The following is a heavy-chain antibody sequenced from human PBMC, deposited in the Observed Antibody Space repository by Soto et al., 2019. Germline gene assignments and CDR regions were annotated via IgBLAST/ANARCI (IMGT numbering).Heavy chain of an antibody. D-gene: IGHD3-22*01. CDR3: ITEVPPYYYDSSGYYQGDDY. V-gene: IGHV3-15*01. Sequence: EVQLVESGGGLVKPGGSLRLSCVASGFTFNNAWMNWVRQAPGKGLEWVGRIKTKIDGGTTNYAAPVKGKFTISRDDSKNTLYLQMTSLKTEDTAVYYCITEVPPYYYDSSGYYQGDDYWGQGTLVTVSS. CDR2: IKTKIDGGTT. J-gene: IGHJ4*02. CDR1: GFTFNNAW.